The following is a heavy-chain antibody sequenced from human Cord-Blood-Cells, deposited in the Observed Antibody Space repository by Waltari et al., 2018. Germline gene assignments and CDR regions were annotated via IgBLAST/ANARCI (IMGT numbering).Heavy chain of an antibody. CDR1: GFTVSSNY. D-gene: IGHD2-2*02. CDR2: IYSGGST. V-gene: IGHV3-53*01. CDR3: ARTVVVPAAIQAFDI. J-gene: IGHJ3*02. Sequence: EVQLVESGGGLIQPGGSLRLSCAASGFTVSSNYMSWVRQAPGKGLECVSVIYSGGSTYYADSVKGRFTISRDNSKNTLYLQMNSLRAEDTAVYYCARTVVVPAAIQAFDIWGQGTMVKVSS.